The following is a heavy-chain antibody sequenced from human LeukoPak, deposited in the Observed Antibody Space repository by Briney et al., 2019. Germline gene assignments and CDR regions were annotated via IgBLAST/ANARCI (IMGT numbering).Heavy chain of an antibody. CDR3: ARESAAVFDY. D-gene: IGHD6-13*01. J-gene: IGHJ4*02. CDR2: IYYSGST. V-gene: IGHV4-31*03. CDR1: GGSLRRDGYY. Sequence: SQTLSLTRTFSGGSLRRDGYYWRWTRHHPGRGLEWIGYIYYSGSTYYNPSLKSRVTISVDTSKNQFSLKLSSVTAADTAVYYCARESAAVFDYWGQGTLVTVSS.